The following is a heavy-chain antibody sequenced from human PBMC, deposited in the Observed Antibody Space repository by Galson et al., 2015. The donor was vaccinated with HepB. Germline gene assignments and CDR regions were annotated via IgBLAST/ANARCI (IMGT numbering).Heavy chain of an antibody. CDR3: ARGYSKSWFSGLGY. Sequence: SLRLSCAASGFIVSSNYISWVRQAPGKGLEWVSVIYSAGDTYYADSVRGRFTIPRDNSKNTVYLQMNSLRAEDTAMYYCARGYSKSWFSGLGYWGQGTLVTVSS. V-gene: IGHV3-53*01. J-gene: IGHJ4*02. CDR1: GFIVSSNY. D-gene: IGHD5-12*01. CDR2: IYSAGDT.